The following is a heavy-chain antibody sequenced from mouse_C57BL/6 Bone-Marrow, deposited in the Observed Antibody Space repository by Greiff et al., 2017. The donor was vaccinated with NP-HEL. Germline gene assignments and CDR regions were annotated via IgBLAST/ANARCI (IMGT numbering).Heavy chain of an antibody. CDR3: ASRDGEFITVY. V-gene: IGHV1-50*01. Sequence: QVQLQQPGAELVKPGASVKLSCKASGYTFTSYWMQWVKQRPGQGLEWIGEIDPSDSYTNYNQQFKGKATLTVDTSSSTAYMQLSSLTSEDSAVYYCASRDGEFITVYWGQGTTLTVSS. J-gene: IGHJ2*01. CDR1: GYTFTSYW. D-gene: IGHD1-1*01. CDR2: IDPSDSYT.